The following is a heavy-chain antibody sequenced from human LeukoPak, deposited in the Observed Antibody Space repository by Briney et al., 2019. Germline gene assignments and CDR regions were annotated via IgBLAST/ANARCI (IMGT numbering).Heavy chain of an antibody. Sequence: ASVKVSCKASGYIITTYYIHWVRQAPGQGLEWMGWITPSGGTNYPQKFQGRVAITRDTSITTAYMDLSRLTSDDTAVYYCARDRYGDGFAHFDYWGQGALVTVSS. CDR2: ITPSGGT. CDR1: GYIITTYY. CDR3: ARDRYGDGFAHFDY. J-gene: IGHJ4*02. D-gene: IGHD5-24*01. V-gene: IGHV1-2*02.